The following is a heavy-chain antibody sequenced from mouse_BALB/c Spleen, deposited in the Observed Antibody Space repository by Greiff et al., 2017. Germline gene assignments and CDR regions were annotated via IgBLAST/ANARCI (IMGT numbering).Heavy chain of an antibody. J-gene: IGHJ2*01. Sequence: VKLMESGPGLVAPSQSLSITCTVSGFSLTSYDISWIRQPPGKGLEWLGVIWTGGGTNYNSAFMSRLSISKDNSKSQVFLKMNSLQTDDTAIYYCVREDSSGYPFFDYWGQGTTLTVSS. CDR2: IWTGGGT. CDR1: GFSLTSYD. V-gene: IGHV2-9-2*01. CDR3: VREDSSGYPFFDY. D-gene: IGHD3-2*01.